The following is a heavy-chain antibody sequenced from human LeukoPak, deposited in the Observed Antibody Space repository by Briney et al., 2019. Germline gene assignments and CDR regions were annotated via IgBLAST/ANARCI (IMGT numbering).Heavy chain of an antibody. Sequence: ASVKVSCKAPEYTFTGYYMHWVRQAPGQGLEWMGWINPNSGGTNYAQKFQGRVTMTRDASISTAYMELSRLRSDDTAVYYCVRGGILRYFDWLLGGNWFDPWGQGTLVTVSS. CDR2: INPNSGGT. J-gene: IGHJ5*02. D-gene: IGHD3-9*01. CDR3: VRGGILRYFDWLLGGNWFDP. V-gene: IGHV1-2*02. CDR1: EYTFTGYY.